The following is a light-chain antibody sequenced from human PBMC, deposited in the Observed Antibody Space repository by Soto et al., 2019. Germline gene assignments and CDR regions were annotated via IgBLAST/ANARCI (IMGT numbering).Light chain of an antibody. CDR2: EVS. V-gene: IGLV2-14*01. Sequence: QSALTQRASVSGSPGQSITISCTGTSSDVGRYNYVSWYQQHPGKAPKLMIYEVSNRPSGVSNRFSGSKSGNTASLTISGLQAEDEAAYYCSSYTSSSIDYVFGTGTKVTVL. CDR1: SSDVGRYNY. CDR3: SSYTSSSIDYV. J-gene: IGLJ1*01.